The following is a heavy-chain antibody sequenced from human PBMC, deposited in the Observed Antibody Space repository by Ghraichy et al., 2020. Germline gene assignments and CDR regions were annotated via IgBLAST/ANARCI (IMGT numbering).Heavy chain of an antibody. D-gene: IGHD3-3*01. V-gene: IGHV4-39*01. CDR1: GGSISSSSYY. CDR3: ARHEAYYDFWSGYYTTLYFDY. CDR2: IYYSGST. J-gene: IGHJ4*02. Sequence: ETLSLTCTVSGGSISSSSYYWGWIRQPPGKGLEWIGSIYYSGSTYYNPSLKSRVTISVDTSKNQFSLKLSSVTAADTAVYYCARHEAYYDFWSGYYTTLYFDYWGQGTLVTVSS.